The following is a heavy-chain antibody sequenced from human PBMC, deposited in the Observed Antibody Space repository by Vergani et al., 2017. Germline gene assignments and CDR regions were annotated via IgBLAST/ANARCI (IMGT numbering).Heavy chain of an antibody. J-gene: IGHJ4*02. CDR3: AKEGGGYCSGGTCYPEY. CDR2: IRSDESRR. V-gene: IGHV3-30*02. D-gene: IGHD2-15*01. CDR1: GFTFNSYG. Sequence: QVQLVESGGGVVQPGGSLRLSCAASGFTFNSYGMHWVRQAPGKGLEWVASIRSDESRRYYGDSMEGPFTISRDNSKSALYLQRKSLRPEDTAVYYCAKEGGGYCSGGTCYPEYWGQGTLVIVS.